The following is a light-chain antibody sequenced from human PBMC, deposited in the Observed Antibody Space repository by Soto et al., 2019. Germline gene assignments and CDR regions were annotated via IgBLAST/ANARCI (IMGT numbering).Light chain of an antibody. V-gene: IGKV1-16*02. CDR1: QNVRSY. Sequence: DTQMTQSPSSLSASVGDRVTITCRASQNVRSYVNWYQQIPGKAPKSLIYAASSLHSGVPSKFSGSGSGTDFTLTISSLQPENFATYYCQHDTFGQGTRLEIK. CDR2: AAS. J-gene: IGKJ5*01. CDR3: QHDT.